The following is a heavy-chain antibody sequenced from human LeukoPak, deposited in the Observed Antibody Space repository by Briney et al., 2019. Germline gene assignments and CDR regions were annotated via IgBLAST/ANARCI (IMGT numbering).Heavy chain of an antibody. J-gene: IGHJ3*02. D-gene: IGHD2-2*01. Sequence: SQSLSLTCTVSGGSISSGSYYWSWIRQPAGKGLEWISRIYTSGSTNYNPSLKSRGPISVHSSKNQFSLKLSSVTAADTAVYYCARQEYQLLDAFDIWGQGTMVTVSS. CDR3: ARQEYQLLDAFDI. CDR1: GGSISSGSYY. V-gene: IGHV4-61*02. CDR2: IYTSGST.